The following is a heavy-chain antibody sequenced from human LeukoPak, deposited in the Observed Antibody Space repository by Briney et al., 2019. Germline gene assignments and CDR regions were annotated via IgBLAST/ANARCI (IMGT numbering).Heavy chain of an antibody. CDR3: AKDQCSGSYYWFDP. CDR2: ISGSGGST. V-gene: IGHV3-23*01. D-gene: IGHD1-26*01. Sequence: GGSLRLSCAASGFTFSSYAMTWVRQAPGKGLEWVSSISGSGGSTYYADSVKGRFTISRDNSKNTLYLQMNSLRAEDTAVYYCAKDQCSGSYYWFDPWGQGILVTVSS. J-gene: IGHJ5*02. CDR1: GFTFSSYA.